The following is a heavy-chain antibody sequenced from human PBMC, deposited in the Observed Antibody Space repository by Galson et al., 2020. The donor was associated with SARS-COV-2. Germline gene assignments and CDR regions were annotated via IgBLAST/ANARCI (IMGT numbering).Heavy chain of an antibody. V-gene: IGHV4-61*02. CDR2: IYTSGST. J-gene: IGHJ5*02. CDR1: GGSISSGSYY. CDR3: ARGDDDGCGWFDP. D-gene: IGHD1-1*01. Sequence: SETLSLTCTVSGGSISSGSYYWSWIRQPAGKGLEWIGRIYTSGSTNYNPSLKSRVTISVDTSKNQFSLKLSSVTAADTAVYYCARGDDDGCGWFDPWGQGTLVTVSS.